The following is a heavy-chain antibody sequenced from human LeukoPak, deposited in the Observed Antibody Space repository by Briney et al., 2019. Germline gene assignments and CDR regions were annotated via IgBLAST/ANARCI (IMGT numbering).Heavy chain of an antibody. CDR1: GFSLSTSGVG. J-gene: IGHJ1*01. CDR2: IYWNDDK. CDR3: AHRGASSSSGWFAEYFQH. V-gene: IGHV2-5*01. D-gene: IGHD6-6*01. Sequence: ESGPTLVKPTQTLTLTCTFSGFSLSTSGVGVGWIRQPPGKALEWLALIYWNDDKRYSPSLKSRLTITKDTSKNQVVLTMTNKDPVDTATYYCAHRGASSSSGWFAEYFQHWGQGTLVTVSS.